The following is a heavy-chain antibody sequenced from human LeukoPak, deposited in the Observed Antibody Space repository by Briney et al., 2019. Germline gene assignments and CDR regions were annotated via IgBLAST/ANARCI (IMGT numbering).Heavy chain of an antibody. V-gene: IGHV2-70*11. CDR2: IDWDDDK. D-gene: IGHD6-19*01. Sequence: VSGPTLVNPTQTLTLTCTLSGFSVSTSGVVVGWVRQPPGKALEWLARIDWDDDKYYSTSLKTRLTISKDTSKNQVVLTMTNMDPVDTATYYCARTHDIRGGWYVGDYWGQGTLVTVSS. CDR3: ARTHDIRGGWYVGDY. J-gene: IGHJ4*02. CDR1: GFSVSTSGVV.